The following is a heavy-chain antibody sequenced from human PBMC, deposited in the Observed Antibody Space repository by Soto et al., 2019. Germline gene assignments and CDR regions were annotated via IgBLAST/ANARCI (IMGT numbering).Heavy chain of an antibody. CDR2: INPNSGGT. CDR3: ARVSGIAAADYYYYGMDV. J-gene: IGHJ6*02. V-gene: IGHV1-2*02. Sequence: ASVKVSGKASGYTFTGYYMHWVRQAPGQGLEWMGWINPNSGGTNYAQKFQGRVTMTRDTSISTAYMELSRLRSDDTAVYYCARVSGIAAADYYYYGMDVWGQGTTVTVSS. D-gene: IGHD6-13*01. CDR1: GYTFTGYY.